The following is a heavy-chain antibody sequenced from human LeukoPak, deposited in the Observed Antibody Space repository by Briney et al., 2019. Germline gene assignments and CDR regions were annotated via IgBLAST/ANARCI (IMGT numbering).Heavy chain of an antibody. CDR1: GGSINSNNW. Sequence: SETLSLTCAVSGGSINSNNWWIWVRQSPEKGLEWIGEIYHDGSTNYNPSLKSRVTISMDKSKNQLSLKLNFVTAADTAVYYCARDRGGYTYSHDYWGQGTLVTVSS. V-gene: IGHV4-4*02. J-gene: IGHJ4*02. CDR2: IYHDGST. D-gene: IGHD5-18*01. CDR3: ARDRGGYTYSHDY.